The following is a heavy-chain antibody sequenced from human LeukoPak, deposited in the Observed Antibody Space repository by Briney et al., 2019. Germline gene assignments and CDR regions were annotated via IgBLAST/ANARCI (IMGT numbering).Heavy chain of an antibody. CDR2: ISSSSSYI. J-gene: IGHJ6*02. V-gene: IGHV3-21*01. CDR3: AGSSNYYYYYGMDV. Sequence: GGSLRLSCAASGFTFSSYSMNWVRQAPGKWLEWVSSISSSSSYIYYADSVKGRFTISRDNAKNSLYLQMNSLRAEDTAVYYCAGSSNYYYYYGMDVWGQGTTVTVSS. D-gene: IGHD6-19*01. CDR1: GFTFSSYS.